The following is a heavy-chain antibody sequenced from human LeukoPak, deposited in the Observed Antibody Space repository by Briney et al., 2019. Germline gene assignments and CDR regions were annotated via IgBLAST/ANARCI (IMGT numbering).Heavy chain of an antibody. J-gene: IGHJ4*02. V-gene: IGHV3-23*01. CDR2: ISGSGGST. D-gene: IGHD1-26*01. Sequence: PGGSLRLSCAASGFTFSSYGMSWVRQAPGKGLKWVSGISGSGGSTYYADSVKGRFTISRDNFKNTLYLQMNSLRAEDTAVYYCARPSQVTVGGSIGLFDHWGPGTRVTVSS. CDR3: ARPSQVTVGGSIGLFDH. CDR1: GFTFSSYG.